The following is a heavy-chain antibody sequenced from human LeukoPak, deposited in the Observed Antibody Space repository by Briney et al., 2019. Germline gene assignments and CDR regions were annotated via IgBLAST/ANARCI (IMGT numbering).Heavy chain of an antibody. D-gene: IGHD3-22*01. CDR1: GFIFSSCV. J-gene: IGHJ4*02. Sequence: PGGSLRLSCAASGFIFSSCVMHWVRQASGKGLEWVANIKHDGSEKNYVDSVKGRFTISRDNAKNSLYLQMNSLRAEDTAVYYCATPLDYYDRSDSHQGGDWGQGTLVTVSS. V-gene: IGHV3-7*03. CDR3: ATPLDYYDRSDSHQGGD. CDR2: IKHDGSEK.